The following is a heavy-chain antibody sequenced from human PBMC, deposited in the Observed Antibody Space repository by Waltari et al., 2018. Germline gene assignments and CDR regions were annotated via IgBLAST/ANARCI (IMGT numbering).Heavy chain of an antibody. D-gene: IGHD3-22*01. J-gene: IGHJ4*02. CDR2: INSGSTTI. CDR1: GFTFSGSR. Sequence: EVQLVESGGGLVQPGGHLRLAWAASGFTFSGSRMNWVRQAPGKGPEWISYINSGSTTISYADSVRGRFTISRDNAKSFLYLDLFSLRGEDTAVYYCVRDPYHDPSGYPGYWGQGTLVIVSS. V-gene: IGHV3-48*01. CDR3: VRDPYHDPSGYPGY.